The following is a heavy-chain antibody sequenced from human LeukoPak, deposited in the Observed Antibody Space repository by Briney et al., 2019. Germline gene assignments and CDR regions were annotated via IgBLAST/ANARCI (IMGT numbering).Heavy chain of an antibody. CDR1: GYTFTGYY. CDR3: ARGVRIAAAGDFDY. D-gene: IGHD6-13*01. CDR2: INPNSGGT. J-gene: IGHJ4*02. Sequence: GASVKVSCKASGYTFTGYYMHWVRQAPGQGLEWMGWINPNSGGTNYAQKFQGRVTMIRDTSIGTAYMELSRLRSDDTAVYYCARGVRIAAAGDFDYWGQGTLVTVSS. V-gene: IGHV1-2*02.